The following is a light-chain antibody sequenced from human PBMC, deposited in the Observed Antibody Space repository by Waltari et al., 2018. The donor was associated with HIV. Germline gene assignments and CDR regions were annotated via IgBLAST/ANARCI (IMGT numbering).Light chain of an antibody. V-gene: IGLV3-25*03. J-gene: IGLJ2*01. CDR3: QSGDRSTTS. CDR1: ILSKQY. Sequence: SYELTQPPSVSVPPGQTARITCSGDILSKQYDYWDQQKPGQAPVQILYQDIERLSGIPERFAGASSGTTVTLTLSGVQAEDEADYYFQSGDRSTTSVGGGTKLTVL. CDR2: QDI.